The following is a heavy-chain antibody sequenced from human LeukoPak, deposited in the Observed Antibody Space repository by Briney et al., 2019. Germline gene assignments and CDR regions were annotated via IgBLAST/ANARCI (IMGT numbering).Heavy chain of an antibody. V-gene: IGHV1-46*01. J-gene: IGHJ1*01. D-gene: IGHD3-22*01. Sequence: ASVKVSCKASGYTFTSYYMHWVRQAPGQGLEWMGIINPSGGSTSYAQKFQGRVTMTRGTSTSTVYMELSSLRSEDTAVYYCARDTDSSGFIQEEYFQHWGQGTLVTVSS. CDR2: INPSGGST. CDR3: ARDTDSSGFIQEEYFQH. CDR1: GYTFTSYY.